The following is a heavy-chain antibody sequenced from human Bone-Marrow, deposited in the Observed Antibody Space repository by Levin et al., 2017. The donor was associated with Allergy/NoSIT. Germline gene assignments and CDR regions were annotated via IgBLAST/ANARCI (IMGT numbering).Heavy chain of an antibody. Sequence: GESLKISCKASGYTFTSYDINWVRQATGQGLEWMGWMNPNSGNTGYAQNFQGRVTMTRNTSITTAYMELSSLRSEDTAVYYCAVRRKSDDYNPGIDFWGQGTLVTVSS. V-gene: IGHV1-8*01. J-gene: IGHJ4*02. CDR2: MNPNSGNT. CDR3: AVRRKSDDYNPGIDF. CDR1: GYTFTSYD. D-gene: IGHD5-24*01.